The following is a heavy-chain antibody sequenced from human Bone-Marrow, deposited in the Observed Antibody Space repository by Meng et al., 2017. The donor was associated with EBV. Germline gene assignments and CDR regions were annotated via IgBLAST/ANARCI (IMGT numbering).Heavy chain of an antibody. D-gene: IGHD3-10*01. V-gene: IGHV1-69*01. CDR3: ASESGRGFTPDY. Sequence: QGQLGQSGVEVKKPGSSVMVPCKTSGGTFRSDAISWVRQAPGQGLVWMGGLIPMTGVAHYAQKFQDRVSIIADESTSTHYLELSSLRSEDTAIYFCASESGRGFTPDYWGQGTLVTVSS. CDR2: LIPMTGVA. J-gene: IGHJ4*02. CDR1: GGTFRSDA.